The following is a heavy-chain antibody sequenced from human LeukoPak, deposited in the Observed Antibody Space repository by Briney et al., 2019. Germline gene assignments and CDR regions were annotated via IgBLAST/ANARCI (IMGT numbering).Heavy chain of an antibody. D-gene: IGHD5-12*01. Sequence: ASVKVSCKASGGTFSSYAISWVRQAPGQGLEWMGRIIPILGIANYAQKFQGRVTITADKSTSTAYMELSSLRSEDTAVYYCAGARGGYSGYDFYWGQGTLDTVSS. CDR3: AGARGGYSGYDFY. V-gene: IGHV1-69*04. CDR1: GGTFSSYA. CDR2: IIPILGIA. J-gene: IGHJ4*02.